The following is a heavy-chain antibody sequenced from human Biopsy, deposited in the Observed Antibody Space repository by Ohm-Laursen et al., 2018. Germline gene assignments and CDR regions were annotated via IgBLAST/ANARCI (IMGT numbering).Heavy chain of an antibody. Sequence: SETLSLTCTVSDGSINSNDYYWGWIRQAPGKGLEWLAYISYTGGITSNPSLNGRATMSLDTSKNQFSLRLIYVTAADTAVYYCARMPHSDYWGQGILVTVSS. D-gene: IGHD2-2*01. J-gene: IGHJ4*02. CDR2: ISYTGGI. CDR1: DGSINSNDYY. V-gene: IGHV4-61*05. CDR3: ARMPHSDY.